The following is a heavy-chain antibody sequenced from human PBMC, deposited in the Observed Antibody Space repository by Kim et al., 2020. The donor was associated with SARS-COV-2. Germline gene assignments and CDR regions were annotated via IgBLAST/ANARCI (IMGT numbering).Heavy chain of an antibody. CDR3: ARGAMGYCSSTSCGAFDI. Sequence: GGSLRLSCAASGFTFSSYEMNWVRQAPGKGLEWVSYISSSGSTIYYADSVKGRFTISRDNAKNSLYLQMNSLRAEDTAVYYCARGAMGYCSSTSCGAFDIWGQGTMVTVSS. J-gene: IGHJ3*02. CDR1: GFTFSSYE. V-gene: IGHV3-48*03. D-gene: IGHD2-2*01. CDR2: ISSSGSTI.